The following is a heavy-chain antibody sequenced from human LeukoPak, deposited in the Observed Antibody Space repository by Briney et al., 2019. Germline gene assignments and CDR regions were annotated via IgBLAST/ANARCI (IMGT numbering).Heavy chain of an antibody. Sequence: GGSLRLSCAASGFTFSGYAMNWVRQAPGKGLERVSGISGGGGSTDYADSVKGRFTISRDNSKNTLYLQMNSLRVEDTAVYYCAKDPYDILTGYGIDYWGQGTQVIVSS. CDR1: GFTFSGYA. J-gene: IGHJ4*02. V-gene: IGHV3-23*01. CDR3: AKDPYDILTGYGIDY. CDR2: ISGGGGST. D-gene: IGHD3-9*01.